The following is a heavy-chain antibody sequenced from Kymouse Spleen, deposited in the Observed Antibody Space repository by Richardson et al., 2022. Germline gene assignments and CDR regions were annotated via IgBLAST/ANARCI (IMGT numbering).Heavy chain of an antibody. CDR3: ARDYGDSYYYYYGMDV. D-gene: IGHD4-17*01. J-gene: IGHJ6*02. V-gene: IGHV3-33*01. CDR1: GFTFSSYG. Sequence: QVQLVESGGGVVQPGRSLRLSCAASGFTFSSYGMHWVRQAPGKGLEWVAVIWYDGSNKYYADSVKGRFTISRDNSKNTLYLQMNSLRAEDTAVYYCARDYGDSYYYYYGMDVWGQGTTVTVSS. CDR2: IWYDGSNK.